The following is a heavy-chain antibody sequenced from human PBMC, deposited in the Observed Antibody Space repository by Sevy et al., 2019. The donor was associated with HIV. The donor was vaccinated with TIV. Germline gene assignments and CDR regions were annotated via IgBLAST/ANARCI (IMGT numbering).Heavy chain of an antibody. D-gene: IGHD3-22*01. CDR1: GFTFSDYY. CDR3: ARDTVVITSLFDY. Sequence: GGSLRLSCAASGFTFSDYYMSWIRQAPGKGLEWVSYISSSGSTIYYADSVKGRFTISRDNAKNSLCLQMNSLRAEDTAVYYCARDTVVITSLFDYWGQGTLVTVSS. V-gene: IGHV3-11*01. CDR2: ISSSGSTI. J-gene: IGHJ4*02.